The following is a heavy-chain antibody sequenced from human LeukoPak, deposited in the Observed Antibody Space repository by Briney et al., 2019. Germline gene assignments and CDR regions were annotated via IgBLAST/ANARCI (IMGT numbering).Heavy chain of an antibody. Sequence: PGGSLRLSCAASGFTFSSYSMNWVRQAPGKGLEWVSSISSSSSYIYYADSVKGRVTISRDNAKNSLYLQMNSLRAEDTAVYYCARDMDLDIVVVVAATALDYWGQGALVTVSS. CDR3: ARDMDLDIVVVVAATALDY. CDR1: GFTFSSYS. CDR2: ISSSSSYI. J-gene: IGHJ4*02. V-gene: IGHV3-21*01. D-gene: IGHD2-15*01.